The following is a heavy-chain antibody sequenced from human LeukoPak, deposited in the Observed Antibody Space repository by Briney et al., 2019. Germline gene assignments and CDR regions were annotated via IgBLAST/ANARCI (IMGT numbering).Heavy chain of an antibody. J-gene: IGHJ3*02. Sequence: SETLSLTCTVSGGSISSYYWSWIRQPPGKGLEWIGYIYYSGSTNYNPSLKSRVTISVDTSKNQFSLKLSSVTAADTAVYYCAWAIYYYYSSGFFPDAFDIWGQGTMVTVSS. V-gene: IGHV4-59*01. CDR3: AWAIYYYYSSGFFPDAFDI. D-gene: IGHD3-22*01. CDR2: IYYSGST. CDR1: GGSISSYY.